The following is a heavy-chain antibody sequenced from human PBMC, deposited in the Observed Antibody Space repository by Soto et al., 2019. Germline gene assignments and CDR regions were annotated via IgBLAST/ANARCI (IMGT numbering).Heavy chain of an antibody. V-gene: IGHV3-21*02. CDR3: VSEARDSSA. J-gene: IGHJ5*02. CDR2: ISPSSSYI. Sequence: EVQLVESGGGLVKPGGSLRLSCAVSGIIFSRFTMNWVRQAPGKGLEWVSCISPSSSYIYYADSVKGRFTISRDNAKNSLYLQLDSPRAEDTAIYYCVSEARDSSAWGQGTLVTVSS. CDR1: GIIFSRFT.